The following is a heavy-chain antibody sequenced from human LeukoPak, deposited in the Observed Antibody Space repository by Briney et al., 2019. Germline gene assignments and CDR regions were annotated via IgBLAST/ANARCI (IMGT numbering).Heavy chain of an antibody. D-gene: IGHD3-16*02. CDR1: GYTFTSYY. V-gene: IGHV1-46*01. Sequence: ASVKVSCKASGYTFTSYYMHWVRQAPGQGLEWMGIINPSGGSTSYAQKFQGRVTMTRDTSTSTVYMELSSLRSEDTAVYYCARGREVWGSYRTILDYWGQGTLVTVSS. CDR3: ARGREVWGSYRTILDY. J-gene: IGHJ4*02. CDR2: INPSGGST.